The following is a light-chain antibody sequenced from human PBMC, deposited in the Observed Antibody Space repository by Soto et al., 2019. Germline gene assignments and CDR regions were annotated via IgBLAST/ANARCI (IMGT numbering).Light chain of an antibody. Sequence: EIVMTQSPATLSVSPGERATLSCRASQSVSSNLAWYQQKPGQAPMLLIYGASTRATGIPARFSGSGSWTEFTLTISSLQSEDFSVYYCQQYNNWPQTFGQGTKLEIK. CDR1: QSVSSN. J-gene: IGKJ2*01. V-gene: IGKV3-15*01. CDR3: QQYNNWPQT. CDR2: GAS.